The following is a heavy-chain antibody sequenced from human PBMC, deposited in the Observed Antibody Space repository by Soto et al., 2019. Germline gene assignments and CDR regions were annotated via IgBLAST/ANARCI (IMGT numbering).Heavy chain of an antibody. Sequence: GGSLRLSCAASGFTFSSYAMHWVRQAPGKGLEWVAVISYDGSNKYYADSVKGRFTISRDNSKNTLYLQMNSLRAEDTAVYYCAREGGVADFWRAYYFDYWGQGTLVTVSS. CDR3: AREGGVADFWRAYYFDY. CDR1: GFTFSSYA. J-gene: IGHJ4*02. CDR2: ISYDGSNK. V-gene: IGHV3-30-3*01. D-gene: IGHD3-3*01.